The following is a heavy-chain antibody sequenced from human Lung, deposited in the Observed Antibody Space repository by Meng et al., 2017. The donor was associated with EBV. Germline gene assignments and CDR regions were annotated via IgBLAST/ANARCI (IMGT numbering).Heavy chain of an antibody. CDR2: ISSRGGYT. CDR1: GFTFSDYY. V-gene: IGHV3-11*05. J-gene: IGHJ4*02. D-gene: IGHD5-24*01. Sequence: QVQLVEPGGGLVKSGGSLRLSCVASGFTFSDYYMTWIRQAPGKGLEWLSYISSRGGYTDSADSVKGRFTISRDNAKNSVYLQMNSLRPDDTAVYYCARAHGLNDYWGLGTLVTVSS. CDR3: ARAHGLNDY.